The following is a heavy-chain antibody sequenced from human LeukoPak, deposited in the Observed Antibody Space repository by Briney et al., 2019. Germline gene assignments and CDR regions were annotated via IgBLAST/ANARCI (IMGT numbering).Heavy chain of an antibody. V-gene: IGHV4-61*02. CDR3: ARARGYSGYDSRGLDY. D-gene: IGHD5-12*01. J-gene: IGHJ4*02. Sequence: SETLSLACTVSGGSISSGTYYWSWIRQPPGKGLEWIGRFYTSGNTNYNPSLKSLVTISVDTSKNQFSLKLSSVTAADTAVYYCARARGYSGYDSRGLDYWGQGTLVTVSS. CDR2: FYTSGNT. CDR1: GGSISSGTYY.